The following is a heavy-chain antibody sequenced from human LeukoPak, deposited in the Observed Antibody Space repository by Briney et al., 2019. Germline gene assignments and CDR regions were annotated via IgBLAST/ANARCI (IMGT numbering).Heavy chain of an antibody. Sequence: ASVKVSCKASGYTFTSYAMHWVRQAPGQRLEWMGWINAGNGNTKYSQKFQGRVTITRDTSASTAYMELSSLRSEDTAVYYCARDRTVLRYFDWGYNWFDPWGQGTLVTVSS. V-gene: IGHV1-3*01. CDR2: INAGNGNT. D-gene: IGHD3-9*01. CDR1: GYTFTSYA. CDR3: ARDRTVLRYFDWGYNWFDP. J-gene: IGHJ5*02.